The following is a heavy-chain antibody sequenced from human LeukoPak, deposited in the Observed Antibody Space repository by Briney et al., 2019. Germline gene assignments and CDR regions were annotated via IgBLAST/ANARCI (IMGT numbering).Heavy chain of an antibody. V-gene: IGHV3-33*01. CDR2: IWYDGSNK. J-gene: IGHJ4*02. Sequence: GGSLRLSCAASGFTFSSYGMHWVRQAPGKGLEWVAVIWYDGSNKYYADSVKGRFTISRDNSKNTLYLQMNSLRAEDTAVYYCARDPSRSSDWLLYVFDYWGQGTLVTVSS. CDR3: ARDPSRSSDWLLYVFDY. D-gene: IGHD3-9*01. CDR1: GFTFSSYG.